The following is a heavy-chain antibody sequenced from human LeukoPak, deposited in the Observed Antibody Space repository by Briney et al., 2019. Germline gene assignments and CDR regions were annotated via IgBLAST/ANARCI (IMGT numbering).Heavy chain of an antibody. J-gene: IGHJ6*03. V-gene: IGHV1-69*05. Sequence: SVNVSCKASGGTFSSYAISWVRQAPGQGLEWMGGIIPIFGTANYAQKFQGRVTITTDESTSTAYRELSSLRSEDTAVYYCARGYDFWSGIYMDVWGKGTTVTVSS. CDR3: ARGYDFWSGIYMDV. D-gene: IGHD3-3*01. CDR1: GGTFSSYA. CDR2: IIPIFGTA.